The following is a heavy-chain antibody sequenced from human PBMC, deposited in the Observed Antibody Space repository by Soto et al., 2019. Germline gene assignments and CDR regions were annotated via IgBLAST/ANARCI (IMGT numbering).Heavy chain of an antibody. CDR1: GFSLSNARMG. Sequence: QVTLKESGPVLVKPTETLTLTCTVSGFSLSNARMGVSWIRQPPGKALEWLAHIFSNDEKSYSTSLKSRLTISTDTSKRQAVLTLANMDPVGTATYYCSRTWGGYCSGGSCYPNWLDPWGQGTLVTVSS. V-gene: IGHV2-26*01. CDR2: IFSNDEK. CDR3: SRTWGGYCSGGSCYPNWLDP. J-gene: IGHJ5*02. D-gene: IGHD2-15*01.